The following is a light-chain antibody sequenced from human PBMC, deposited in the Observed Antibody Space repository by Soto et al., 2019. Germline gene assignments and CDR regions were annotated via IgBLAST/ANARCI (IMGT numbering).Light chain of an antibody. CDR1: QAISHY. J-gene: IGKJ4*01. V-gene: IGKV1-17*03. Sequence: DIQMTQSPSAMSASVGDRVTITCLASQAISHYLAWFHQRPGKVPKRLIYGASTLESGVPSRFRGSGSGTDLTLTISTLQPEDFGTYYRLQHNTYPLSFGGRTKV. CDR3: LQHNTYPLS. CDR2: GAS.